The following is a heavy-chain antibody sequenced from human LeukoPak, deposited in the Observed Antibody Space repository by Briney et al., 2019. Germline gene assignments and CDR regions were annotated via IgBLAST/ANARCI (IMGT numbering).Heavy chain of an antibody. CDR1: GFTFSSYG. CDR2: IRYDGSNK. V-gene: IGHV3-30*02. CDR3: AKGSSMVRGVIEILFDC. D-gene: IGHD3-10*01. Sequence: GGSLRLSCAASGFTFSSYGMHWVRQAPGKWLEWVAFIRYDGSNKYYADSVKGRFTISRDNSKNTLYLQMNSLRAEDTAVYYCAKGSSMVRGVIEILFDCWGQGTLVTVSS. J-gene: IGHJ4*02.